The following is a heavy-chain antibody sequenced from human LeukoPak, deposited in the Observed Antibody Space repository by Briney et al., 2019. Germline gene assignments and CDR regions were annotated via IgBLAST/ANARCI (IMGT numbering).Heavy chain of an antibody. Sequence: ASVKVSCKASGYTLTSYYMHWVRQAPGQGLEWTGIINPSGGSTSYAQKFQGRVTMTRDTSTSTVYMELSSLRSEDTAVYYCAREYSGYGSDYWGQGTLVTVSS. CDR1: GYTLTSYY. V-gene: IGHV1-46*03. D-gene: IGHD5-12*01. J-gene: IGHJ4*02. CDR3: AREYSGYGSDY. CDR2: INPSGGST.